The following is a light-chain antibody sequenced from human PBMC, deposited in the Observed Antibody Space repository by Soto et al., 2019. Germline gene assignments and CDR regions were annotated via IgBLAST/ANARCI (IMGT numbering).Light chain of an antibody. Sequence: QSALTQPASVSGSPGQSITISCSATSSDLIGYNYVSWYQQHPGKAPKLLIYEVTKRPSGFSNRFSGSASGNTASLTISGLQAEDEADYYCSAYTARSTLVFGGGTKLTVL. CDR2: EVT. V-gene: IGLV2-14*01. CDR3: SAYTARSTLV. J-gene: IGLJ3*02. CDR1: SSDLIGYNY.